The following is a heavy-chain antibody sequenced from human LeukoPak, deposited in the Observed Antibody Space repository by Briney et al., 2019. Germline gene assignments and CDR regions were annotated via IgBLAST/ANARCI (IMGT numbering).Heavy chain of an antibody. Sequence: GSLRLSCAASGFTFNTYAMSWVRQPPGKGLEWIGEIYHSGSTNYNPSLKSRVTISVDKSKNQFSLKLNSVTAADTAVYYCATRGVAAYFDYWGQGTLVTVSS. D-gene: IGHD3-10*01. J-gene: IGHJ4*02. CDR1: GFTFNTYAM. CDR2: IYHSGST. V-gene: IGHV4-4*02. CDR3: ATRGVAAYFDY.